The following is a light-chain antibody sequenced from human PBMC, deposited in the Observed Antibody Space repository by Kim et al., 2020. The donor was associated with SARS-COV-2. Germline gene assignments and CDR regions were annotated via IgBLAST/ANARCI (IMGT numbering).Light chain of an antibody. Sequence: DVQMTQSPSYVSASVGDMITITCRASQGIASWLAWYQQKPGKAPKLLIYAASALQSGVSSRFSGSGSAREFTLTIRSLQPEDVATYFCQQSNNLPITFGQGTRLEIK. CDR1: QGIASW. CDR3: QQSNNLPIT. V-gene: IGKV1-12*01. J-gene: IGKJ5*01. CDR2: AAS.